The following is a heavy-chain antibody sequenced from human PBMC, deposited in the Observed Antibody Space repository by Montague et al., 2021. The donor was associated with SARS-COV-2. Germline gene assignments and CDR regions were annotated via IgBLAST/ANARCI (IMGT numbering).Heavy chain of an antibody. CDR1: GDSISRNNLY. J-gene: IGHJ5*02. CDR2: ISTTGSP. D-gene: IGHD2-2*01. CDR3: TIEGHITTICSGCPRNWFDP. V-gene: IGHV4-61*02. Sequence: TLSLTCTLSGDSISRNNLYWTWIRQPAGKGLEWIGRISTTGSPEYNPSLKGRVTLSLDASKNQFSLRLSSATAADTAMYYCTIEGHITTICSGCPRNWFDPWGQGTLVTVSS.